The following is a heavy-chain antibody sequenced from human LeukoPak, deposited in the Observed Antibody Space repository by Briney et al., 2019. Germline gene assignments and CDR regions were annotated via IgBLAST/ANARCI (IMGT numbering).Heavy chain of an antibody. J-gene: IGHJ5*02. CDR1: GYTFTSYD. D-gene: IGHD4-17*01. Sequence: ASVTVSCKASGYTFTSYDINWVRQGTGQGLEWMGWMIPNSGNTGYAQKFQGRVTMTRNTSIRTAYMELSSLRSEDTAVYYCARVGDYGGFDPWGQGTLVTVSS. V-gene: IGHV1-8*01. CDR3: ARVGDYGGFDP. CDR2: MIPNSGNT.